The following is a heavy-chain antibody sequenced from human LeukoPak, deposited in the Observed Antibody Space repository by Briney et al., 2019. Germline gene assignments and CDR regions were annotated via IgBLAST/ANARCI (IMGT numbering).Heavy chain of an antibody. V-gene: IGHV1-24*01. J-gene: IGHJ2*01. D-gene: IGHD6-13*01. CDR1: GYTLTELS. CDR3: ATPPKSSSWYWYFDL. CDR2: FDPEDGET. Sequence: ASVKVSCKVSGYTLTELSMHWVRQAPGKGLEWMGGFDPEDGETIYARKFQGRVTMTEDTSTDTAYMELSSLRSEDTAVYYCATPPKSSSWYWYFDLWGRGTLVTVSS.